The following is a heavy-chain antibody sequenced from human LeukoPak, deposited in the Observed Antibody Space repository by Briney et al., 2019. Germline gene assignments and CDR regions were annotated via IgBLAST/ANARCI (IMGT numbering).Heavy chain of an antibody. V-gene: IGHV4-59*01. D-gene: IGHD2-15*01. CDR1: GGSFSSYY. J-gene: IGHJ6*03. Sequence: SETLSLTCTVSGGSFSSYYWSWIRQPPGKGLEWIGYIYYSGSTNYNPSLKSRVTISVDTSKNQFSLKLSSVTAADTAVYYCARGLQDIVVVVAASPYYYYYMDVWGKGTTVTVSS. CDR2: IYYSGST. CDR3: ARGLQDIVVVVAASPYYYYYMDV.